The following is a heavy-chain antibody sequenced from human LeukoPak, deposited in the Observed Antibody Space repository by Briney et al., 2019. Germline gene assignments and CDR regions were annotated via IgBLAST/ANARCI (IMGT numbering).Heavy chain of an antibody. D-gene: IGHD3-10*01. CDR1: GYSFTSYW. Sequence: GESLKISCKSSGYSFTSYWISWVRQMPGKGLEWMGRIDPSDSYTNYSPSFQGHVTISADKSISTAYLQWSSLKASDTAMFYCARPLVDGSGSYPYWGQGTLVTVSS. CDR2: IDPSDSYT. CDR3: ARPLVDGSGSYPY. V-gene: IGHV5-10-1*01. J-gene: IGHJ4*02.